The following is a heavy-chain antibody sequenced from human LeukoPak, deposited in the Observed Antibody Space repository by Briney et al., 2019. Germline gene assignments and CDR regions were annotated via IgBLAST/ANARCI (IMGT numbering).Heavy chain of an antibody. CDR2: IIPIFGTA. D-gene: IGHD2/OR15-2a*01. J-gene: IGHJ4*02. V-gene: IGHV1-69*05. CDR3: AILSRDFNY. Sequence: SVKVSCKASGGTFSSYAISWVRQAPGQGLEWMGGIIPIFGTASYAQKFQGRVTITTDESTSTAYMELSSLRSEDTAVYYCAILSRDFNYWGQGTLVTVPS. CDR1: GGTFSSYA.